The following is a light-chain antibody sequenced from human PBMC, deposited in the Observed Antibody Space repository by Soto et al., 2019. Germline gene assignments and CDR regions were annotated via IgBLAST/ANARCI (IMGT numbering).Light chain of an antibody. V-gene: IGLV2-8*01. CDR1: SSDIGGYKY. Sequence: QSALTQPPSASGSPGQSVTISCTGTSSDIGGYKYVSWYQHHPGKAPKLMIYEVFKRPSGVPDRFSGSKSGNTASLTVSGLQAEDEADYYCSSYAASNILLFGGGTKLTVL. J-gene: IGLJ3*02. CDR3: SSYAASNILL. CDR2: EVF.